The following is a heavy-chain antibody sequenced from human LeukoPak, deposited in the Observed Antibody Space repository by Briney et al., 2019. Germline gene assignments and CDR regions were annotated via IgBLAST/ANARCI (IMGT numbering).Heavy chain of an antibody. Sequence: SVTVSCKASGGTFSTYAISWGRQAPGQGLEWMGGIITIFGTANYAQKFQGRVTITADESTSTAYIELSSLRSEDTAVYYCARMGYSYGPGYFQHWGQGTLVIVSS. D-gene: IGHD5-18*01. V-gene: IGHV1-69*01. J-gene: IGHJ1*01. CDR3: ARMGYSYGPGYFQH. CDR2: IITIFGTA. CDR1: GGTFSTYA.